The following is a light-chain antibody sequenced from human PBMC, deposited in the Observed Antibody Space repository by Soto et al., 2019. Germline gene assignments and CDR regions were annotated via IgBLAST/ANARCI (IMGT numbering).Light chain of an antibody. CDR2: GAS. CDR1: QSVSSN. Sequence: EIVMTQSPATLSVSPGERATLSCRASQSVSSNLAWYQQKPGQAPRLLIYGASTRATGIPARFSGSGSGTEFTLTIRILQSEDFAVYSCQQYNNWPSFGQGTRLEIK. V-gene: IGKV3-15*01. J-gene: IGKJ5*01. CDR3: QQYNNWPS.